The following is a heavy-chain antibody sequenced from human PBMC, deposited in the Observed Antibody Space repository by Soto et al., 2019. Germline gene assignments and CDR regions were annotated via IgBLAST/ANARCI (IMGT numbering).Heavy chain of an antibody. V-gene: IGHV4-30-2*01. CDR3: ARGRNDYVWGSYRTPYFDY. CDR1: GGSISSGGYS. CDR2: IYHSGST. J-gene: IGHJ4*02. D-gene: IGHD3-16*02. Sequence: QLQLQESGSGLVKPSQTLSLTCAVSGGSISSGGYSWSWIRQPPGKGLEWIGYIYHSGSTYYNPSNKSRVTISVDRYKNQFSLKLSSVTAADTAVYYCARGRNDYVWGSYRTPYFDYWGQGTLVTVSS.